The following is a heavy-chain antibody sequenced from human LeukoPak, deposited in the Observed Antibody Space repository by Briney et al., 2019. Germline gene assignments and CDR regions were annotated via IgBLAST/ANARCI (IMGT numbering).Heavy chain of an antibody. V-gene: IGHV2-5*01. J-gene: IGHJ4*02. CDR1: GFSLNASGAG. D-gene: IGHD2-21*02. CDR2: IYWTDEQ. Sequence: SGPTLANPPQPLTLTCTFSGFSLNASGAGVGWIRQPPGKALEWLALIYWTDEQPYRPSLKSRLTINRETSKNQVVLTMTNIDPGDTATYYCAQRSLVTACFEHWGQGTLVTVSS. CDR3: AQRSLVTACFEH.